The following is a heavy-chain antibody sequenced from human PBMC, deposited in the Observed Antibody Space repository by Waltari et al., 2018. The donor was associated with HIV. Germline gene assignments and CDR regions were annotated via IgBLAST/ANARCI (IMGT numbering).Heavy chain of an antibody. Sequence: QLQLQESGPGLVKPSETLSLTCTVSGGSVFSSVSYWGWIRQPPGRGLEWIGTLYYTGNTYYNPSLQSRVTISVGVSKNQFSLKLGSVSASDTAVYYCARLDCSGGTCSPFDPWGQEPWSPSPQ. D-gene: IGHD2-15*01. CDR3: ARLDCSGGTCSPFDP. CDR1: GGSVFSSVSY. CDR2: LYYTGNT. V-gene: IGHV4-39*01. J-gene: IGHJ5*02.